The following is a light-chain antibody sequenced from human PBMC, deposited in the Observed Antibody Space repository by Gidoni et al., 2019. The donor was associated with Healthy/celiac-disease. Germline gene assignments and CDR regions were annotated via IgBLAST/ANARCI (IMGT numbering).Light chain of an antibody. CDR3: QQYNNWPPVT. Sequence: EIVMTQSPDTLYVSPGERATLPCRASQSISSDLAWYQQKPGQAPRLLMYGAFNRATGIPARFSGSGSGTEFTLTISSLQSEDFAVYYCQQYNNWPPVTFXXXTRLEIK. J-gene: IGKJ5*01. CDR2: GAF. V-gene: IGKV3-15*01. CDR1: QSISSD.